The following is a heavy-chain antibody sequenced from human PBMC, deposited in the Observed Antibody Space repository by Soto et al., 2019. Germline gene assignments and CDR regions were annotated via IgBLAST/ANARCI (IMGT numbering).Heavy chain of an antibody. V-gene: IGHV6-1*01. CDR3: ARAGGDSSSWYFDY. D-gene: IGHD6-13*01. CDR2: TYYRSKWNN. J-gene: IGHJ4*02. Sequence: PSQTLSLTCAISGDSVPSNSAAWNWVRQSPSRGLAWLGRTYYRSKWNNDYAVSVKRRITINQDTSKNQFSLQLNSVTPEDTAVYYCARAGGDSSSWYFDYWGQGTLVTVSS. CDR1: GDSVPSNSAA.